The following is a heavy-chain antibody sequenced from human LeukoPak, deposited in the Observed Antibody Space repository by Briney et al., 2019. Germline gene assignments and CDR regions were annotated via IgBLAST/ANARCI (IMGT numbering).Heavy chain of an antibody. J-gene: IGHJ6*03. CDR1: GGSFSGYY. D-gene: IGHD3-10*01. V-gene: IGHV4-34*01. Sequence: PSETLSLTCAVYGGSFSGYYWSRIRQPPGKGLEWIGEINHSGSTNYNPSLKSRVTISVDTSKNQFSLKLSSVTAADTAVYYCARGRGNYGSGSYYYYYYYMDVWGKGTTVTVSS. CDR2: INHSGST. CDR3: ARGRGNYGSGSYYYYYYYMDV.